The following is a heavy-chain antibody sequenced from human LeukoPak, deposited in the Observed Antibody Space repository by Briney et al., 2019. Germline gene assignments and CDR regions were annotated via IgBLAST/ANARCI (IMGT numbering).Heavy chain of an antibody. J-gene: IGHJ4*02. CDR1: GGSISSSSYY. Sequence: SETLSLTCTVSGGSISSSSYYWGWIRQPPGKGLEWIGSIYYSGSTYYNPSLKSRVTISVDTSKNQFSLKLSSVTAADTAVYYCARALYSSGYYYNYWGQGTLVTVSS. D-gene: IGHD3-22*01. V-gene: IGHV4-39*07. CDR3: ARALYSSGYYYNY. CDR2: IYYSGST.